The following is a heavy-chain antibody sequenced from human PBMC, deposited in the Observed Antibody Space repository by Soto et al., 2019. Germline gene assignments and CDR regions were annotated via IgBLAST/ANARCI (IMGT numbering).Heavy chain of an antibody. CDR1: ELSFSSFA. CDR2: VSGRGGDT. Sequence: EVHLLQSGGGLVQPGGSLRLSCAASELSFSSFALSWVRQSPGKGLEWVAAVSGRGGDTYYANSVKGRFTISRDNSQNTLFLQMNSLRAEDSAIYYCAKDPNYDFWSGFSAVYFDYWGQGTLVTVSS. D-gene: IGHD3-3*01. CDR3: AKDPNYDFWSGFSAVYFDY. J-gene: IGHJ4*02. V-gene: IGHV3-23*01.